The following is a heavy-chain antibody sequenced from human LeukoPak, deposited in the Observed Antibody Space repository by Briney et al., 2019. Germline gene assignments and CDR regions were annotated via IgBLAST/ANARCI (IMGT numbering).Heavy chain of an antibody. J-gene: IGHJ3*02. CDR2: IIPIFGTA. Sequence: SGKGSFQAFGGTFPTIAISWVRQAPGQGVEWMGGIIPIFGTANYAQKFQGRVTITTDESTSTAYMELSSLRSEDTAVYYCARGSSMGAFDIWGQGTMVTVSS. CDR1: GGTFPTIA. V-gene: IGHV1-69*05. CDR3: ARGSSMGAFDI.